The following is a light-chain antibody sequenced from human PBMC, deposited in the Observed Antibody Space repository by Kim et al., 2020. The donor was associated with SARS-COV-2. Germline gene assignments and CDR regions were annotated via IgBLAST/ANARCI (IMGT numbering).Light chain of an antibody. V-gene: IGKV2-30*02. CDR3: MQAAESYT. Sequence: DVVMTQSPLSLPVTLGQPASISCRSSQSLVHSDGNTYLNWFQQRPGQSPRRLIHKVSNRDSGVPDRFSGRGSGTDFTLKISRVEAEDVGVYYCMQAAESYTFGQGTKLEI. J-gene: IGKJ2*01. CDR2: KVS. CDR1: QSLVHSDGNTY.